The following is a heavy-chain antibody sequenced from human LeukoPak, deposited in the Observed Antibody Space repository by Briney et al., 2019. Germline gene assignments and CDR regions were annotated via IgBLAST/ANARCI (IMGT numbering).Heavy chain of an antibody. V-gene: IGHV1-46*01. J-gene: IGHJ5*02. CDR2: INPSGGST. Sequence: APVKVSCKASGYTFTSYYMHWVRQAPGQGLEWMGIINPSGGSTSYAQKFQGRVTMTRDTSTSTVYMELSSLRSEDTAVYYCARDGGLPNWFDPWGQGTLVTVSS. D-gene: IGHD3-3*01. CDR3: ARDGGLPNWFDP. CDR1: GYTFTSYY.